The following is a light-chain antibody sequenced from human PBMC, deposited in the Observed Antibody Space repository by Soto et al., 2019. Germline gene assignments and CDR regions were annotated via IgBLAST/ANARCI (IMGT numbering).Light chain of an antibody. CDR2: GAS. Sequence: EIGLTQSPGTLSLSPGERATLSCRASQSVSSNFLAGYQQKPGQAPRLLIYGASSRATGIPDRFSGSGSGTDVTFTIRRLEPEDFAGYYFEEYSSSSWTFGQGTKVEIK. V-gene: IGKV3-20*01. CDR1: QSVSSNF. CDR3: EEYSSSSWT. J-gene: IGKJ1*01.